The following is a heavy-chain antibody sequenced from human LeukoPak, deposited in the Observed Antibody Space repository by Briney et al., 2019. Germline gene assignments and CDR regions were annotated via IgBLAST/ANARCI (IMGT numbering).Heavy chain of an antibody. CDR3: ARGTGERYYYYYMDV. J-gene: IGHJ6*03. D-gene: IGHD7-27*01. V-gene: IGHV4-59*01. CDR2: IYYSGST. CDR1: GGSISSYY. Sequence: SETLSLTCTVSGGSISSYYWTWIRQPPGKGLEWIGYIYYSGSTNYNPSLKSRVTISVDTSKNQFSLNLSSVTAADTAVYYCARGTGERYYYYYMDVWGKGTTVTVSS.